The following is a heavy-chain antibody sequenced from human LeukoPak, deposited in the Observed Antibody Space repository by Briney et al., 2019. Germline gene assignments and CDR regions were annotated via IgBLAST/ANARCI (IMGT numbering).Heavy chain of an antibody. J-gene: IGHJ4*02. Sequence: ASVKVACKASGYDFINYGISWVRQAPGQGLEWMGWRSIYNGNTDYKLQGRVTMTTDTSTSTAYMELRSLRSDDTAVYYCARGGPFPSSSSSREYYLDYWGQGTLVTVSS. V-gene: IGHV1-18*01. CDR3: ARGGPFPSSSSSREYYLDY. D-gene: IGHD6-6*01. CDR2: RSIYNGNT. CDR1: GYDFINYG.